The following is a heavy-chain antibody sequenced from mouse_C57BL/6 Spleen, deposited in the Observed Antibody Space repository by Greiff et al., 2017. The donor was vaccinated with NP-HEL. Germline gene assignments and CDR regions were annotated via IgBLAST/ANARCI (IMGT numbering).Heavy chain of an antibody. D-gene: IGHD1-1*01. CDR2: IYPGSGNT. CDR3: ARLRYQSTEYYFDY. CDR1: GYTFTDYY. V-gene: IGHV1-76*01. J-gene: IGHJ2*01. Sequence: QVQLQQSGAELVRPGASVKLSCKASGYTFTDYYINWVKQRPGQGLEWIARIYPGSGNTYYNEKFKGKATLTAEKSSSTAYMQLSSLTSEDSAVYFCARLRYQSTEYYFDYWGQGTTLTVSS.